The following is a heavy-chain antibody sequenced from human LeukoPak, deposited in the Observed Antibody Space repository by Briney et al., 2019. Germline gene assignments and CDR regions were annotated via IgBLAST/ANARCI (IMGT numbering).Heavy chain of an antibody. CDR1: GGTFSSYA. D-gene: IGHD4-17*01. J-gene: IGHJ6*03. CDR3: ARGPLYGDCSHYYYYMDV. V-gene: IGHV1-69*13. CDR2: IIPIFGTA. Sequence: SVKVSCKASGGTFSSYAISWVRQAPGQGLEWMGGIIPIFGTANYAQKFQGRVTITADESTSTAYMELSSLRSEDTAVYYCARGPLYGDCSHYYYYMDVWGKGTTVTVSS.